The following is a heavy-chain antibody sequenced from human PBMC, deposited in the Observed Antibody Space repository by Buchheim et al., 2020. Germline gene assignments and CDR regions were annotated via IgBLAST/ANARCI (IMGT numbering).Heavy chain of an antibody. D-gene: IGHD1-1*01. Sequence: EVQLVESGGGLVQPGRSQRLSCTASGFTFVDYAMTWVRQAPGKGLEWVGFIRSKGYGGTTEYAASVKGRFTISRDDSKSIAYLQMSGLKSEDTAVYYCSRIKESLEEDSWGQGTL. V-gene: IGHV3-49*04. CDR2: IRSKGYGGTT. CDR3: SRIKESLEEDS. J-gene: IGHJ4*02. CDR1: GFTFVDYA.